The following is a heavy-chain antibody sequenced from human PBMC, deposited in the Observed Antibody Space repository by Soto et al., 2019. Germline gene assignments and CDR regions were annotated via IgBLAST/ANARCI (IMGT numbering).Heavy chain of an antibody. V-gene: IGHV4-39*01. CDR3: ARLRAYVQSIDP. Sequence: SETLSLTCTVSGGSISSSSYYWGWIRQPPGKGLEWIGSIYYSGSTYYNPSLKSRVTISVDTSKNQFSLKLSSVTAADTAVYYGARLRAYVQSIDPWGTGTLVTVSS. J-gene: IGHJ5*02. CDR2: IYYSGST. D-gene: IGHD2-21*01. CDR1: GGSISSSSYY.